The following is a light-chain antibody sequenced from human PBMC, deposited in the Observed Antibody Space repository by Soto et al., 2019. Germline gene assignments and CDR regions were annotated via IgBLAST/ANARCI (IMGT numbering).Light chain of an antibody. CDR2: EVS. Sequence: QSVLTQPASVSGTLGQSITISCTGTSSDVGGYNYVSWYQQHPDKAPKLIISEVSDRPSGVSHRFSGSKSGNTASLTISGLQAEDEADYYCNSYTSSTTYVFGTGTKVTVL. V-gene: IGLV2-14*01. CDR3: NSYTSSTTYV. J-gene: IGLJ1*01. CDR1: SSDVGGYNY.